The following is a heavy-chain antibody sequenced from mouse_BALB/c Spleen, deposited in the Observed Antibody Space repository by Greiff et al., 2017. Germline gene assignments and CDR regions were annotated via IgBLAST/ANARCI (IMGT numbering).Heavy chain of an antibody. Sequence: DVKVEESGGGLVQPGESLKLSCESNEYEFPSHDMSWVRKTPEKRLELVAAINSDGGSTYYPDTMERRFIISRDNTKKTLYLQMSSLRSEDTALYYCARSGDDGWGTFPYWGQGTLVTVSA. CDR1: EYEFPSHD. CDR3: ARSGDDGWGTFPY. CDR2: INSDGGST. V-gene: IGHV5-2*01. D-gene: IGHD2-3*01. J-gene: IGHJ3*01.